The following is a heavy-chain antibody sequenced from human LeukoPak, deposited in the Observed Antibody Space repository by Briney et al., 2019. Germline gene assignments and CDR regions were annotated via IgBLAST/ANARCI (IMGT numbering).Heavy chain of an antibody. CDR2: ITLDGIST. CDR3: AKDQRQPLC. Sequence: GGSLRLSCAASGFPFRSYAMHWVRQAPGKGLEYVSAITLDGISTYYANSVKGRFTISRDNSKNTLYLQMNSLRAEDTAVYYCAKDQRQPLCWGQGTLVTVSS. D-gene: IGHD6-25*01. V-gene: IGHV3-64*01. CDR1: GFPFRSYA. J-gene: IGHJ4*02.